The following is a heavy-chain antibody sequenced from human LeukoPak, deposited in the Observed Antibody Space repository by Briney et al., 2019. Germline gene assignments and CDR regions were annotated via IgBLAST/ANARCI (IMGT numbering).Heavy chain of an antibody. V-gene: IGHV4-38-2*01. J-gene: IGHJ2*01. Sequence: SETLSLTCAVSGYSISSGYYWGWIRQPPGKGLEWIGSIYHSGSTYYNPSLKSRVTISVDTSKNQFSLKLSSVTAADTAGYYCARGPFIVVVNWDFDLFGRGTLVTVSS. CDR2: IYHSGST. CDR3: ARGPFIVVVNWDFDL. CDR1: GYSISSGYY. D-gene: IGHD3-22*01.